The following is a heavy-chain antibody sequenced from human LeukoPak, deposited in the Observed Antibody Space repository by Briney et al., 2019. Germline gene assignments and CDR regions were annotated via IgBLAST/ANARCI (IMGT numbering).Heavy chain of an antibody. D-gene: IGHD6-13*01. CDR2: INHSGST. Sequence: SETLSLTCAVYGGSFSGYHWSWIRQPPGKGLEWIGEINHSGSTNYNPSLKSRVTISVDTSKNQFSLKLSSVTAADTAVYYCARRAGIAAAGESWFDPWGQGTLVTVSS. CDR3: ARRAGIAAAGESWFDP. J-gene: IGHJ5*02. V-gene: IGHV4-34*01. CDR1: GGSFSGYH.